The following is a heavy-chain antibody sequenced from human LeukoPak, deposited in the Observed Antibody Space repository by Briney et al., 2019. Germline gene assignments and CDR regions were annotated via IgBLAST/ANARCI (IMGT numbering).Heavy chain of an antibody. CDR3: ARQSDSSGWSTYGC. CDR1: GGSIRSSTYY. V-gene: IGHV4-39*01. D-gene: IGHD6-19*01. Sequence: PSETLSLTCTVSGGSIRSSTYYWGWIRQPPGKGLEWIGSMYYTGSTYYSPSLKSRVTISVDTSKNQFSLKLSSVTAADTAVYYCARQSDSSGWSTYGCWGQGTLVTVSS. J-gene: IGHJ4*02. CDR2: MYYTGST.